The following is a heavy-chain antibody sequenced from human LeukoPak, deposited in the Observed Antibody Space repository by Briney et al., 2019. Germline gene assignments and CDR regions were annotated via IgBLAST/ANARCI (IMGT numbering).Heavy chain of an antibody. Sequence: GASVKVSCKASGYTFTGYYMHWVRQAPGQGLHWLGWINPNSGGTKYAQNFQGRVTLTTDTSINTAYMELSSLRSDDTAVYYCAREGRDGYNEGYFDYWGQGTLVTVSS. CDR2: INPNSGGT. CDR1: GYTFTGYY. V-gene: IGHV1-2*02. J-gene: IGHJ4*02. D-gene: IGHD5-24*01. CDR3: AREGRDGYNEGYFDY.